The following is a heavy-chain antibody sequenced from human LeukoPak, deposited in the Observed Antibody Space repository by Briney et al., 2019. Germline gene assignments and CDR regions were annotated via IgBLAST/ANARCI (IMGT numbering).Heavy chain of an antibody. D-gene: IGHD3-10*01. CDR3: ASPSRYGSGPFDY. Sequence: ASVKVSCKASGGTFSSYAISWVRQAPGQGLEWMGGIIPIFGTANYAQKFQGRVTITADKSTSTAYMELSSLRSEDTAVYYCASPSRYGSGPFDYWGQGTLVTVSS. CDR2: IIPIFGTA. CDR1: GGTFSSYA. J-gene: IGHJ4*02. V-gene: IGHV1-69*06.